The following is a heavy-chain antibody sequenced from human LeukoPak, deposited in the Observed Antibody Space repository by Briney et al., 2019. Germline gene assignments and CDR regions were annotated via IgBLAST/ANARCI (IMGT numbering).Heavy chain of an antibody. CDR2: ISSAAGKI. CDR3: VREWLS. J-gene: IGHJ4*02. V-gene: IGHV3-48*01. D-gene: IGHD5-24*01. CDR1: GFPFSSHG. Sequence: GGSLRLSCAASGFPFSSHGMHWVRQALGKGLEWLSHISSAAGKIYYADSVAGRFTISRDNAKNSLYLQMNSLRAEDTAVYYCVREWLSWGQGTLVTVSS.